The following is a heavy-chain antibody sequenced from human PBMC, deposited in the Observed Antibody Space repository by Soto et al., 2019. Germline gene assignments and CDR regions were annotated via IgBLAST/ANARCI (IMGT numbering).Heavy chain of an antibody. J-gene: IGHJ6*02. V-gene: IGHV3-23*01. CDR2: MSGSGSSI. Sequence: EAQLLESGGGLVQPGESLTLSCVASHFAFNIDAMTWVRQAPGKGLEWVSSMSGSGSSIYYADSVKGRLTITRDKSKKTLNLQMNSRRAEDTAVYWCARDNWNGAYYGLDVWGQGTTVTVS. CDR3: ARDNWNGAYYGLDV. CDR1: HFAFNIDA. D-gene: IGHD1-20*01.